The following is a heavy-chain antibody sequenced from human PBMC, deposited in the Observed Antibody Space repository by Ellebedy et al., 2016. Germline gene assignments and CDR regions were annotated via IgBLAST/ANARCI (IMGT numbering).Heavy chain of an antibody. CDR2: IKQDGSAT. Sequence: GGSLRLSCVVSGFTLSNFWMGWVRQAPGEGLEWVANIKQDGSATYYADSVKGRFTISRDNAKNSLYLRMNSLRAGDTALYYCVRTPGEKWLEDYWGRGTRVTVSS. D-gene: IGHD5-18*01. CDR1: GFTLSNFW. V-gene: IGHV3-7*01. CDR3: VRTPGEKWLEDY. J-gene: IGHJ4*02.